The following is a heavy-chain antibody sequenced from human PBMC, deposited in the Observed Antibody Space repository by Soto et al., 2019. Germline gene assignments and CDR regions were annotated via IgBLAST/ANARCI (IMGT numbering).Heavy chain of an antibody. V-gene: IGHV3-23*01. J-gene: IGHJ2*01. CDR1: GFTFSKYA. CDR2: ISANGGIT. Sequence: EVQLLESGGGLVKPGGSLRLSCAASGFTFSKYAMSWVRLAPGKGLEWVSSISANGGITDYADSVKGRFTISRDNFQHSLSLQMASLRGDDTALYFCAKDKYTDSVRKVWFFDYWGRGTLVTVSS. D-gene: IGHD2-15*01. CDR3: AKDKYTDSVRKVWFFDY.